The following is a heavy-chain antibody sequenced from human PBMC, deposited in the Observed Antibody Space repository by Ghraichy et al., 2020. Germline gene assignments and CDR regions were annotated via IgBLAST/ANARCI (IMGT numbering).Heavy chain of an antibody. J-gene: IGHJ4*02. V-gene: IGHV4-34*01. CDR2: INHSGST. CDR3: ARGTGGTYYDILTGYRPYYFDY. CDR1: GGSFSGYY. D-gene: IGHD3-9*01. Sequence: SETLSLTCAVYGGSFSGYYWSWIRQPPGKGLEWIGEINHSGSTNYNPSLKSRVTISVDTSKNQFSLKLSSVTAADTAVYYCARGTGGTYYDILTGYRPYYFDYWGQGTLVTVSS.